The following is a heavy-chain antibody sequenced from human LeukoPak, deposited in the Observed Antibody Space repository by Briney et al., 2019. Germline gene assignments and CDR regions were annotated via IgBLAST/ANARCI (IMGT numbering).Heavy chain of an antibody. CDR2: IYYSGST. Sequence: PSETLSLTCTVSGGSISSYYWSWIRQPPGKGLEWIGYIYYSGSTNYNPSLKSRVTISVDTSKNQFSLKPSSVTAADTAVYYCAREVAAAGDFDYWGQGTLVTVSS. V-gene: IGHV4-59*01. D-gene: IGHD6-13*01. CDR1: GGSISSYY. J-gene: IGHJ4*02. CDR3: AREVAAAGDFDY.